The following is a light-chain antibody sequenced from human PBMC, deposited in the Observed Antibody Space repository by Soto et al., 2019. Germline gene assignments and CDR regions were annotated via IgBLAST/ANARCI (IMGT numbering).Light chain of an antibody. CDR2: EVS. Sequence: QSALTQPASVSGSPGQSVTISCTGTSCDVGAYHYVSWYQQHPVKAPKLMISEVSNRPSGISNRFSGSKSGNTASLTISGLQAEDEADYYCNSYTSASTGVFGGGTKLTVL. CDR1: SCDVGAYHY. V-gene: IGLV2-14*01. CDR3: NSYTSASTGV. J-gene: IGLJ3*02.